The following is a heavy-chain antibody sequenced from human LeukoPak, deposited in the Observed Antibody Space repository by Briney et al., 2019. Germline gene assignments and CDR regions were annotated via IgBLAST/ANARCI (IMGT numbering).Heavy chain of an antibody. CDR2: INYDGSNE. J-gene: IGHJ6*04. V-gene: IGHV3-30*02. Sequence: PGGSLRLSCAASRFTFSSYGMHWVRQAPGKGLEWVAYINYDGSNEKYAYSVKGRFIISIDSSINILYLQMNSIRAEDTAVYYCAKGHCSNGVGCYYYDMDVWGKGTTVTISS. CDR3: AKGHCSNGVGCYYYDMDV. CDR1: RFTFSSYG. D-gene: IGHD2-8*01.